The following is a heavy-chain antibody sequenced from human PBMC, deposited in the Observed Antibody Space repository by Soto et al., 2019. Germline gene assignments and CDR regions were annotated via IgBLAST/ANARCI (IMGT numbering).Heavy chain of an antibody. J-gene: IGHJ4*02. V-gene: IGHV4-4*07. Sequence: QVRLQESGPGLLKPSETLSLTCTVSGGSINTFYWSWVRQPAGKGLEWIGRIFSSGSTSFNPSLESRVAMSVDTSKSHFSLNVSSVTAADMAVYYCAREGSYSAYNFAHGIQLWSFDFWGQGALVTVSS. D-gene: IGHD5-12*01. CDR2: IFSSGST. CDR3: AREGSYSAYNFAHGIQLWSFDF. CDR1: GGSINTFY.